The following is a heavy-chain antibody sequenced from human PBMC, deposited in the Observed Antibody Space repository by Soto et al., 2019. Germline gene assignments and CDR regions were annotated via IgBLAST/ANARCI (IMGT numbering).Heavy chain of an antibody. J-gene: IGHJ6*02. Sequence: SVKVSCEASGGTFSSYGISWVRQAPGQGLEWMGGIIPIFGTANYAQKFQGRVTITADESTSTAYMELSSLRSEDTAVYYCARKRKEGYYYYGMDVWGQGTTVTVSS. CDR3: ARKRKEGYYYYGMDV. CDR2: IIPIFGTA. V-gene: IGHV1-69*13. CDR1: GGTFSSYG.